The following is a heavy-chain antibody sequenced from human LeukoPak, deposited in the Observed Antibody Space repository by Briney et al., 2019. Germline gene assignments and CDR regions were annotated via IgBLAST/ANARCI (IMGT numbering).Heavy chain of an antibody. Sequence: GRSLRLSCAASGFTFSDYAMHWVRQGPGKGLEWVAVISDEGHQKYYGDSVKGRFTISRGNPKNTLYLQMNSLRDDDTAVYYCAREGYLYAFDIWGQGTMVTVSS. CDR2: ISDEGHQK. V-gene: IGHV3-30-3*01. D-gene: IGHD1-1*01. CDR3: AREGYLYAFDI. J-gene: IGHJ3*02. CDR1: GFTFSDYA.